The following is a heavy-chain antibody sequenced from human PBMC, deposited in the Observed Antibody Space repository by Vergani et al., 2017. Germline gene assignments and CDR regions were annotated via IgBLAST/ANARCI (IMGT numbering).Heavy chain of an antibody. Sequence: EVQLVESGGGLVQPGGSLKLSCAASGFTFSGYAMHWVRQASGKGLEWVGRIRSKSNSYATAYAASGKGRFTISRDDSKNTAYLQMNSLKTEDTAVYYCTRPALGPGRDYWRQGTLVTVSS. D-gene: IGHD1-14*01. J-gene: IGHJ4*02. V-gene: IGHV3-73*02. CDR1: GFTFSGYA. CDR3: TRPALGPGRDY. CDR2: IRSKSNSYAT.